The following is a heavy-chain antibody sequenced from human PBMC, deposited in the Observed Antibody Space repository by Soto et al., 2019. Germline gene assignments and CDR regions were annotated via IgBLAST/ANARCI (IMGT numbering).Heavy chain of an antibody. V-gene: IGHV4-59*01. CDR3: ARGYSSSWHYFDY. J-gene: IGHJ4*02. CDR1: GGSISSYY. D-gene: IGHD6-13*01. CDR2: IYYSGST. Sequence: SETLSLTCTVSGGSISSYYWSWIRQPPGKGLEWIGYIYYSGSTNYNPSLKSRVTISVDTSKNQFSLKLSSVTATDTAVYYCARGYSSSWHYFDYWGQGTLVTVSS.